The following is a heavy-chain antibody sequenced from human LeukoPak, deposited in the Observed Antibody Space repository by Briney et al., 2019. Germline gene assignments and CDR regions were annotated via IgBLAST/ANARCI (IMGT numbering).Heavy chain of an antibody. Sequence: PSETLSLTCAVYGGSFSGYYWSWIRQPPGKGLEWIGEINHSGSTNYNPSLKSRVTISVDTSKNQFSLKLSSVTAADTAVYYCASSPRHYYYGSGSQYYFDYWGQGTLVTVSS. D-gene: IGHD3-10*01. V-gene: IGHV4-34*01. CDR3: ASSPRHYYYGSGSQYYFDY. CDR2: INHSGST. CDR1: GGSFSGYY. J-gene: IGHJ4*02.